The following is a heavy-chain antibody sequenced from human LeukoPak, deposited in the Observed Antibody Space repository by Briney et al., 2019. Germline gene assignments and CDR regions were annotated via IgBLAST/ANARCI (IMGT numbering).Heavy chain of an antibody. CDR3: GTHDYGDYGDFDY. CDR2: ISYDGSNK. V-gene: IGHV3-30*03. CDR1: GFTFSSYG. Sequence: GGSLRLSCAASGFTFSSYGMHWVRQAPGKGLEWVAVISYDGSNKYYADSVKGRFTISRDNSKNTLYLQTNSLRAEDTAVYYCGTHDYGDYGDFDYWGQGTLVTVSS. J-gene: IGHJ4*02. D-gene: IGHD4-17*01.